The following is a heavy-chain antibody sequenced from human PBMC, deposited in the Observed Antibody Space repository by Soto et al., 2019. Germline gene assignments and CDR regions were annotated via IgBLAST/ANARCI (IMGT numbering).Heavy chain of an antibody. Sequence: QVQLVQSGAEVKKPGASVKVSCKASGYTFTGYYMHWVRQAPGQGLEWMGWINPHSGGTNYAQKFQGWVTMTRDTSISTAYMELSRLRSDDTGVYYCAGGSWLSYYYDYRDVWGKGTTVTVSS. CDR1: GYTFTGYY. CDR2: INPHSGGT. D-gene: IGHD6-19*01. CDR3: AGGSWLSYYYDYRDV. J-gene: IGHJ6*03. V-gene: IGHV1-2*04.